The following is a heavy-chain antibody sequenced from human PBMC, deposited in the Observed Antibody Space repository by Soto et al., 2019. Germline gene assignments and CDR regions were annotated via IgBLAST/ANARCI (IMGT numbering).Heavy chain of an antibody. Sequence: SQTLSLTCVISGDSVSSNSAAWNWIRQSPSRGLEWLGRTYYRSKWYNDYAVSVKSRITINPDTSKNQFSLQLNSVTPEDTAVYYCARDVVVVAATEAYYYYYYMDVWGKGTTVTVSS. J-gene: IGHJ6*03. CDR1: GDSVSSNSAA. D-gene: IGHD2-15*01. CDR3: ARDVVVVAATEAYYYYYYMDV. CDR2: TYYRSKWYN. V-gene: IGHV6-1*01.